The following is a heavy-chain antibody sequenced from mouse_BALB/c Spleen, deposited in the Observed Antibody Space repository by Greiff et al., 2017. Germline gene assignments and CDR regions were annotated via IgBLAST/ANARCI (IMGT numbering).Heavy chain of an antibody. CDR2: IYPGNVNT. J-gene: IGHJ2*01. CDR1: GYTFTSYY. Sequence: VKLVESGPELVKPGASVRISCKASGYTFTSYYIHWVKQRPGQGLEWIGWIYPGNVNTKYNEKFKGKATLTADKSSSTAYMQLSSLTSEDSAVYFCARKVSYDGYLRYHFDYWGQGTTLTVSS. D-gene: IGHD2-3*01. V-gene: IGHV1S56*01. CDR3: ARKVSYDGYLRYHFDY.